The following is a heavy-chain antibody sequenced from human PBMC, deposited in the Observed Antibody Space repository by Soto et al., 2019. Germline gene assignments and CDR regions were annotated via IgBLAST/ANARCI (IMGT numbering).Heavy chain of an antibody. CDR3: ARHSTDYGFDP. V-gene: IGHV4-61*08. CDR2: IYYSGST. J-gene: IGHJ5*02. Sequence: SETLSLTCTVSGGSIISGGYYWSWIRQSPGKGLEWIGHIYYSGSTSYNPSLKSRVTISVDTSKSQFYLKLTSVTAADTAVYYCARHSTDYGFDPWGPGTLVTVSS. CDR1: GGSIISGGYY. D-gene: IGHD4-17*01.